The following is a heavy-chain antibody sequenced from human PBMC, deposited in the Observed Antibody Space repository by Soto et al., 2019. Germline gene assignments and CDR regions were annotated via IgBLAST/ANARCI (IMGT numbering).Heavy chain of an antibody. Sequence: ASVKVSCKASGYTCTSYYIHCVRQAPGQGIEWMGIINPSGGSTTYAQKFQGRVTMTRDTSTSTVYMELTSLRSEDTAVYYCARGPYSAGPKSAEYFQHWGQGTLVTVSS. CDR1: GYTCTSYY. J-gene: IGHJ1*01. CDR2: INPSGGST. CDR3: ARGPYSAGPKSAEYFQH. D-gene: IGHD2-21*01. V-gene: IGHV1-46*03.